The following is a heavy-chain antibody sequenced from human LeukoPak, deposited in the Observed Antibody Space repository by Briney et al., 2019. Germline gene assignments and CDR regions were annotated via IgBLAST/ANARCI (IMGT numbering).Heavy chain of an antibody. Sequence: GGSLRLSCAASGFTFSIYSINWVRQAPGKGLEWVSFITGNSNYIYYADSVKGRFTISRDNAKNSLYLQMNSLRVEDTAVYYCARDRVSGSGSMDYWGQGTLVTVSS. CDR2: ITGNSNYI. D-gene: IGHD3-10*01. J-gene: IGHJ4*02. CDR3: ARDRVSGSGSMDY. V-gene: IGHV3-21*01. CDR1: GFTFSIYS.